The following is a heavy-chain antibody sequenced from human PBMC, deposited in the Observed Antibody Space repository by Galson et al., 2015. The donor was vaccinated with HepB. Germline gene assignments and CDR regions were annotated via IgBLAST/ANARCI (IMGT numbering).Heavy chain of an antibody. J-gene: IGHJ5*02. CDR2: ISWSSGSI. Sequence: SLRLSCAASGFTFDDYAMHWVRQAPGKGLEWVSGISWSSGSIGYADSVKGRFTISRDNAKNSLYLQMNSLRAEDTALYYCAKDMRGYSNYAFDHWGQGTLVTVSS. D-gene: IGHD4-11*01. CDR3: AKDMRGYSNYAFDH. V-gene: IGHV3-9*01. CDR1: GFTFDDYA.